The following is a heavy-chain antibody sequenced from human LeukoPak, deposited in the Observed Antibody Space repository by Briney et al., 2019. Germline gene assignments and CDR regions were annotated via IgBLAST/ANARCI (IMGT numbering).Heavy chain of an antibody. Sequence: SETLSLTCTVSGGSISSYYWSWIRQPLGKGLEWIGYIYYSGSTNYNPSLKSRVTISVDTSKNQYSLKLSSVTAADTAVYYCARAGHWGSGWFDPWGQGTLVTVSS. J-gene: IGHJ5*02. D-gene: IGHD7-27*01. CDR2: IYYSGST. CDR1: GGSISSYY. CDR3: ARAGHWGSGWFDP. V-gene: IGHV4-59*01.